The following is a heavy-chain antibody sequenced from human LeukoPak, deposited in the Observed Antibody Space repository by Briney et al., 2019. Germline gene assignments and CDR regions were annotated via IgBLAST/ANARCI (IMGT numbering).Heavy chain of an antibody. V-gene: IGHV4-4*07. J-gene: IGHJ5*02. CDR3: ARGKYSSSSNWFDP. Sequence: SETLSLTCTVSGGSISSYYWSWIRQPAGKGLEWIGRIYTSGSTNYNPSLKSRVTMSVGTSKNQFSLKLSSVTAADTAVYYCARGKYSSSSNWFDPWGQGTLVTVSS. D-gene: IGHD6-6*01. CDR1: GGSISSYY. CDR2: IYTSGST.